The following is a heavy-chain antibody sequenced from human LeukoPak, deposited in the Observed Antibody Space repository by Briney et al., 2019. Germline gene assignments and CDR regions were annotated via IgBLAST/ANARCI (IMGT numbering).Heavy chain of an antibody. Sequence: GGSLRLSCAASGFTFSSYAVHWVRQAPGKGLEYVSAISSNGGNTYYANSVKGRFTISRDNSKNTLYLQMGSLRAEDVAVYYCARGPYYYYYMDVWGKGTTVTVSS. J-gene: IGHJ6*03. V-gene: IGHV3-64*01. CDR2: ISSNGGNT. CDR1: GFTFSSYA. CDR3: ARGPYYYYYMDV.